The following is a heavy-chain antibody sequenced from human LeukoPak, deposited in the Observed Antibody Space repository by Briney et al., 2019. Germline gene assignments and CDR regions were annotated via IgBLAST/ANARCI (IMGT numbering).Heavy chain of an antibody. CDR2: INPNSGGT. D-gene: IGHD6-19*01. CDR1: GYTFTGYY. CDR3: ARVIAVAGTFYYYYGMDV. J-gene: IGHJ6*02. V-gene: IGHV1-2*02. Sequence: ASVKVSCKASGYTFTGYYMHWVRQAPGQGLEWMGWINPNSGGTNYAQKFQGGVTMTRDTSISTAYMELSRLRSDDTAVYYCARVIAVAGTFYYYYGMDVWGQGTTVTVSS.